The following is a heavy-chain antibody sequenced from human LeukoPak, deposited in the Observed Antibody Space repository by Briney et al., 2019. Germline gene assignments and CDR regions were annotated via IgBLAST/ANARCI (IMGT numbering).Heavy chain of an antibody. CDR3: AGVPYYGSGSYYNRNWFDP. J-gene: IGHJ5*02. Sequence: SETLSLTCAVYGGSLSGYYWSWIRQPPGKGLERIGEINHSRSTNYNPSLKSRVTISVDTSKNQCSLKLSSVTAADTAVYYCAGVPYYGSGSYYNRNWFDPWGQGTLVTVSS. CDR1: GGSLSGYY. V-gene: IGHV4-34*01. D-gene: IGHD3-10*01. CDR2: INHSRST.